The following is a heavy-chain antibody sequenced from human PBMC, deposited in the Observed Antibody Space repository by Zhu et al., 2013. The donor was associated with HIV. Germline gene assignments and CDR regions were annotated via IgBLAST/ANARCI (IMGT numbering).Heavy chain of an antibody. D-gene: IGHD2-2*01. V-gene: IGHV1-69*01. Sequence: QVQLVQSGAEVKKPGSSVKVTCESSGDSFRSYAISWVRRPLDKALSGWEESSPHLGHQTTHRSSRAESRLPLTNSATTAYMDLSSLTSEDTALYYCARYIESRRTSMLWTSWGLGTMVIVTS. CDR3: ARYIESRRTSMLWTS. CDR2: SSPHLGH. J-gene: IGHJ3*01. CDR1: GDSFRSYA.